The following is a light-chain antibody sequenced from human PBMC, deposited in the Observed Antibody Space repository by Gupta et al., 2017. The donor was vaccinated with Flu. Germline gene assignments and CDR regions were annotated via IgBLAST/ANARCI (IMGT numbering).Light chain of an antibody. CDR2: ANS. CDR1: SSNIGAGYV. J-gene: IGLJ1*01. V-gene: IGLV1-40*01. Sequence: QSVPPQPPSVSGAPGQSVTIPCTGSSSNIGAGYVVHWSTQPPGPAPKLLIYANSNRPSGVPDRFSSSKSGTSASLAITGLQAEDEADYYCQSYDSSLSGSHVFGTGTKVTVL. CDR3: QSYDSSLSGSHV.